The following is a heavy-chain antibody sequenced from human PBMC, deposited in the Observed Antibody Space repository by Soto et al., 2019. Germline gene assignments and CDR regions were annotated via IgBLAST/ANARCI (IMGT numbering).Heavy chain of an antibody. Sequence: GSLRVSCSASVFTVSSYAMHWVRQAPGKGLEYVSGVRGNGDPPFYADSVKGRFTISRDNSKNTLYLQMSSLSADDTAVYYCVKSRGGNNFDFFDWGQGALVTVS. CDR1: VFTVSSYA. CDR3: VKSRGGNNFDFFD. D-gene: IGHD5-12*01. CDR2: VRGNGDPP. J-gene: IGHJ4*02. V-gene: IGHV3-64D*06.